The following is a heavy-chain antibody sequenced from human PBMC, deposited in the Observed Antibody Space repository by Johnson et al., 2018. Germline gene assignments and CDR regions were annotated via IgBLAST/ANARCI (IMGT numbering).Heavy chain of an antibody. J-gene: IGHJ6*02. V-gene: IGHV4-59*01. CDR2: IYSSGSP. CDR3: AILNPAGYGVDV. Sequence: QVQLQESGPGLVKPSASLSPTCTASGGAISSYSWSWIRQPPGKGLECIGLIYSSGSPNYNPSLKRRDTITVDTSKNHFSLKLSSVTAADPRVYYCAILNPAGYGVDVWGQGTTVTVSS. CDR1: GGAISSYS.